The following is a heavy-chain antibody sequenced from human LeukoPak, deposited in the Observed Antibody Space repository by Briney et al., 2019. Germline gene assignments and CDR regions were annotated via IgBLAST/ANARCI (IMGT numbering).Heavy chain of an antibody. CDR3: AKCSTSAYTTGWCNWIDP. V-gene: IGHV3-23*01. CDR2: TVSRGTT. D-gene: IGHD6-19*01. CDR1: GFTFNSDA. J-gene: IGHJ5*02. Sequence: GGSLRLSCVASGFTFNSDAMNWVRQAAGKGLEWVSSTVSRGTTQYADSVKGRFTVSRDTSKNTLYLQMNSLRADDTAVYYCAKCSTSAYTTGWCNWIDPWGQGTLVTVSS.